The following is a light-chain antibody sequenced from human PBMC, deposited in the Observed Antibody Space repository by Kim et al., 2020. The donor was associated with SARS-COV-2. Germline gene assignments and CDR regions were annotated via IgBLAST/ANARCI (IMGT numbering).Light chain of an antibody. CDR3: SSYTSSTTLV. J-gene: IGLJ2*01. Sequence: QSALTQPASVSGSPGQSITISCTGTSSDVGGYNCVSWYQQHPGKAPKLMIYDVSNRPSGVSSRFSGSKSGNTASLTISGLQAEDEADYYCSSYTSSTTLVFGGGTQLTVL. V-gene: IGLV2-14*03. CDR2: DVS. CDR1: SSDVGGYNC.